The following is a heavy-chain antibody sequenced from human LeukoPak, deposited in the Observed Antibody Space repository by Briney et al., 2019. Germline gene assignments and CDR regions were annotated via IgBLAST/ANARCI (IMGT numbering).Heavy chain of an antibody. CDR3: AKDSRNYYDSSGYYPTRYYFDY. CDR2: ISGSGGST. CDR1: GFTFSSYA. V-gene: IGHV3-23*01. Sequence: GGSLRLSCAASGFTFSSYAMSWVRQAPGKGLGWVSAISGSGGSTYYADSVKGRFTISRDNSKNTLYLQMNSLRAEDTAVYYCAKDSRNYYDSSGYYPTRYYFDYWGQGTLVTVSS. J-gene: IGHJ4*02. D-gene: IGHD3-22*01.